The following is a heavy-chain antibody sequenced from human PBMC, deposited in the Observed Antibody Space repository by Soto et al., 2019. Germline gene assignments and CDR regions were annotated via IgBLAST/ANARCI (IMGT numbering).Heavy chain of an antibody. CDR3: ARDPPYYYDSSGYFLRHYYGMDV. CDR1: GFTFDDYT. Sequence: GGSLRLSCAASGFTFDDYTMHWVRQAPGKGLEWVSLISWDGGSTYYADSVKGRFTISRDNSKNSLYLQMNSLRTEDTALYYCARDPPYYYDSSGYFLRHYYGMDVWGQGTTVTVSS. J-gene: IGHJ6*02. D-gene: IGHD3-22*01. CDR2: ISWDGGST. V-gene: IGHV3-43*01.